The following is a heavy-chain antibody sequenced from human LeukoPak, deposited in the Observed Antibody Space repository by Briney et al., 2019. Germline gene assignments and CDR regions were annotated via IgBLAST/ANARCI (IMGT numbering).Heavy chain of an antibody. J-gene: IGHJ3*02. V-gene: IGHV4-59*08. CDR2: IYYSGST. CDR1: GGSISSYY. Sequence: SETLSLTCTVFGGSISSYYWSWIRQPPGKGLEWIGYIYYSGSTNYNPSLKSRVTISVDTSKNQFSLKLSSVTAADTAVYYCASINYYYDSSGYGRAFDIWGQGTMVTVSS. D-gene: IGHD3-22*01. CDR3: ASINYYYDSSGYGRAFDI.